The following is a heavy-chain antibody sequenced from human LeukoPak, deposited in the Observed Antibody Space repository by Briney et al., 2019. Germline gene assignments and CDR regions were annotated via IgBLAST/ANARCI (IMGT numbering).Heavy chain of an antibody. D-gene: IGHD3-16*01. J-gene: IGHJ5*02. V-gene: IGHV4-30-4*01. CDR3: ARDRGGFEDNWFDP. CDR2: IYYSGNT. CDR1: GVSISSGDYY. Sequence: PSQTLSLTCTVSGVSISSGDYYWGWIRQPPGKGLEWIVYIYYSGNTYYNPSLKSRITISVDTSKNQFSLKLSSVTAADTAVYYCARDRGGFEDNWFDPWGQGTLVTVSS.